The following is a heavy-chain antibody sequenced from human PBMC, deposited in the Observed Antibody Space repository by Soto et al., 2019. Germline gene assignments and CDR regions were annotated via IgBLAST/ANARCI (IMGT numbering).Heavy chain of an antibody. Sequence: VQLVESGGGVVQPGRSLRLSCAASGFTFSSYGMHWVRQAPGKGLEWVAVIWYDGSNKYYADSVKGRFTISRDNSKNTLYLQMNSLRAEDTAVYYCARLGYCTNGVCPLYYYYYYMDVWGKGTTVTVSS. D-gene: IGHD2-8*01. J-gene: IGHJ6*03. CDR3: ARLGYCTNGVCPLYYYYYYMDV. CDR1: GFTFSSYG. V-gene: IGHV3-33*01. CDR2: IWYDGSNK.